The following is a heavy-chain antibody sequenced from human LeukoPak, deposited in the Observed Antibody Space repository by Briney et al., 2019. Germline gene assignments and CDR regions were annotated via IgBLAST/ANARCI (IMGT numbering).Heavy chain of an antibody. J-gene: IGHJ4*02. CDR1: GFTFSSYG. CDR3: TKDHHIAAAGYYFDY. Sequence: GGSLRLSCAASGFTFSSYGMHWVRQAPGKGLECVAVISYNGSDKKYADPVKGRFTISRDNSKNTLYLQMNSLRADDTALYYCTKDHHIAAAGYYFDYWGQGTLVTVSS. CDR2: ISYNGSDK. V-gene: IGHV3-30*18. D-gene: IGHD6-13*01.